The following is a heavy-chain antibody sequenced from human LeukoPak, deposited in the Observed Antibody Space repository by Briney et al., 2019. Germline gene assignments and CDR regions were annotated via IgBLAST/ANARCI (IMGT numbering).Heavy chain of an antibody. D-gene: IGHD2-15*01. J-gene: IGHJ4*02. CDR3: ARGAAATRNY. CDR2: VHYSGST. V-gene: IGHV4-39*07. Sequence: PSETLSLTCTVSGGSISSSSYYWGWIRQPPGKGLEWIGYVHYSGSTNYNPSLESRVTISVDTSKNQFSLKLSSVSAADTAVYYCARGAAATRNYWGQGTLVTVSS. CDR1: GGSISSSSYY.